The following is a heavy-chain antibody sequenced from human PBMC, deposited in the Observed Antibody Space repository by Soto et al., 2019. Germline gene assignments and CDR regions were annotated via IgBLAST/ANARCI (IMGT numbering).Heavy chain of an antibody. V-gene: IGHV2-5*02. CDR1: GFSLSTSGVG. CDR2: VYWDDDK. D-gene: IGHD2-15*01. J-gene: IGHJ6*02. CDR3: AHKGGRGAGMDV. Sequence: QITLKESGPTLVRPTQTLTLTCTFSGFSLSTSGVGVTWIRQPPGTALEWLALVYWDDDKRYSPSLTSRLTITKDTSKNQVDLTMTNMDPVDAATYYCAHKGGRGAGMDVWGQGTTVIVSS.